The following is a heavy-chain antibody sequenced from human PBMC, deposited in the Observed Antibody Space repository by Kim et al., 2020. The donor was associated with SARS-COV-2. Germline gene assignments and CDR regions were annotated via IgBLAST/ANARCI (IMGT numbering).Heavy chain of an antibody. CDR1: GFTVSSNY. CDR3: ARARRGWLQFGLVNYFDY. V-gene: IGHV3-53*04. Sequence: GGSLRLSCAASGFTVSSNYMSWVRQAPGKGLEWVSVIYSGGSTYYADSVKGRFTISIHNSKNTLYLQMNSLRAEDTAVYYCARARRGWLQFGLVNYFDYWGQGTLVTVSS. CDR2: IYSGGST. J-gene: IGHJ4*02. D-gene: IGHD5-12*01.